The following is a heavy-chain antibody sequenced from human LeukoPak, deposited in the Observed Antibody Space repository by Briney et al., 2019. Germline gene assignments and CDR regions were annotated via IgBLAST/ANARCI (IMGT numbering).Heavy chain of an antibody. D-gene: IGHD4-17*01. CDR3: AQTTVTAYDAFDI. V-gene: IGHV4-59*02. Sequence: SETLSLTCAVSGGSVSGYYWSWNRLSPGKGLEWIGYIYYTGTIIYSPSLESRVTLSVDTSKNQFSLKLSSVTAADTAVYYCAQTTVTAYDAFDIWGQGTMVTVSS. J-gene: IGHJ3*02. CDR2: IYYTGTI. CDR1: GGSVSGYY.